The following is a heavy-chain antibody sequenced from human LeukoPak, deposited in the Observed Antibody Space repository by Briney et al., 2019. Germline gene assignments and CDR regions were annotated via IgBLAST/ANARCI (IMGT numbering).Heavy chain of an antibody. CDR2: ISGSGGNT. V-gene: IGHV3-23*01. J-gene: IGHJ4*02. CDR3: ARGSRGNYDY. Sequence: GGSLRLSCAASGFTFSGYAMAWVRQAPGKGLEWVSSISGSGGNTYYADSVKGRFTISRDNSKNTLYLQMNSPRAEDTAVYYCARGSRGNYDYWGQGTLVTVSS. CDR1: GFTFSGYA. D-gene: IGHD1-7*01.